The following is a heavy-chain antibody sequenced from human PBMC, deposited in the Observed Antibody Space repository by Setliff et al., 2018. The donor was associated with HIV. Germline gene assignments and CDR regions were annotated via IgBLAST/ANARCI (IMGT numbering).Heavy chain of an antibody. CDR1: GFTFSSYA. J-gene: IGHJ6*02. D-gene: IGHD1-26*01. V-gene: IGHV3-23*01. CDR3: AKPLTQWGVSPYHYAVDV. Sequence: LSLTCAASGFTFSSYALAWVRQAPGKGLEWVSAITGSGSTTLYADSVKGRFTISTDNSKNTLYLQMNSLRAEDTAVYYCAKPLTQWGVSPYHYAVDVWGQGTTVTVSS. CDR2: ITGSGSTT.